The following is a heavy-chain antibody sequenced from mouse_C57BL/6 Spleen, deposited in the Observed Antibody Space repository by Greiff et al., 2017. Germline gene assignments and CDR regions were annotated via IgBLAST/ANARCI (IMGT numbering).Heavy chain of an antibody. V-gene: IGHV14-4*01. CDR1: GFNIKDDY. D-gene: IGHD2-1*01. CDR2: IDPENGDT. J-gene: IGHJ2*01. CDR3: TTPYGNYAFDY. Sequence: QLQESGAELVRPGASVKLSCTASGFNIKDDYMHWVKQRPEQGLEWIGWIDPENGDTEYASKFQGKATITADTSSNTAYLQLSSLTSEDTAVYYCTTPYGNYAFDYWGQGTTLTVSS.